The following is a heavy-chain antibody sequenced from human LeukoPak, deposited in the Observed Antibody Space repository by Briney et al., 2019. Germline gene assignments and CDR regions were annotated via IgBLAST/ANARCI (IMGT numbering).Heavy chain of an antibody. D-gene: IGHD3/OR15-3a*01. CDR1: GGSISSYY. CDR3: ARDGGTGAIYYYYGMDV. Sequence: SETLSLTCTVSGGSISSYYWSWIRQPPGKGLEWIGYIYYSGSTNYNPSLKSRVTISVDTSKNQFSLKLSSVTAADTAVYYCARDGGTGAIYYYYGMDVWGQGTTVTVSS. J-gene: IGHJ6*02. CDR2: IYYSGST. V-gene: IGHV4-59*01.